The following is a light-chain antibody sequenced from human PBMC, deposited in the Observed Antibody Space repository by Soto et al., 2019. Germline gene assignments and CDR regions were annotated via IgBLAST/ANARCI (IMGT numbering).Light chain of an antibody. Sequence: QAVVTQEPSLTVSPGETVPLTCGSNIGPVTSRLYPHWFQQRPGQAPITLIYDTTNKHTWTPARFSRSLLGDKAALTLSDAQPEDEAEYFCMVSDAGSRVFGGGTKLTVL. V-gene: IGLV7-46*01. J-gene: IGLJ3*02. CDR1: IGPVTSRLY. CDR3: MVSDAGSRV. CDR2: DTT.